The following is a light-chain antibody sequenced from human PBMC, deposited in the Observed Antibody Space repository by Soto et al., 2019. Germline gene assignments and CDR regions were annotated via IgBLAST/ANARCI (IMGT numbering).Light chain of an antibody. CDR1: QSVSSN. CDR3: QQYNNWPPLT. Sequence: EIVMTQSPATLSVSPGERATLSCRASQSVSSNFPWYQQKPGQAPRLLIYGASTRATGIPARFSGSGSGTEFTLTISSLQSEDFAVYYCQQYNNWPPLTFGGGTKVEIK. V-gene: IGKV3-15*01. J-gene: IGKJ4*01. CDR2: GAS.